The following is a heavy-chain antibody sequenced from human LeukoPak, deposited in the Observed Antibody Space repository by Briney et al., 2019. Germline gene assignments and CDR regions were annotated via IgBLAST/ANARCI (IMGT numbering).Heavy chain of an antibody. V-gene: IGHV4-39*07. CDR3: ARGRRTGRITMIKNWFDP. CDR1: GGSISISSYY. CDR2: INHSGST. Sequence: SETLSLTCTVSGGSISISSYYWRWLRQPPGRGLEWVGEINHSGSTNYNPSLKSRVTISVDTSKNQFSLELSSVTAADTAVYYCARGRRTGRITMIKNWFDPWGQGTLVTVSS. D-gene: IGHD3-22*01. J-gene: IGHJ5*02.